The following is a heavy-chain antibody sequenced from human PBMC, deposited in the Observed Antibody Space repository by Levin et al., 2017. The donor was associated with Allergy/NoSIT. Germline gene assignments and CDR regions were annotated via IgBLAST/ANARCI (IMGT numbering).Heavy chain of an antibody. J-gene: IGHJ3*02. CDR2: MNPNSGNT. D-gene: IGHD3-9*01. CDR1: GYTFTSYD. CDR3: ARMQSYYDILTGYYHGAFDI. Sequence: GASVKVSCKASGYTFTSYDINWVRQATGQGLEWMGWMNPNSGNTGYAQKFQGRVTMTRNTSISTAYMELSSLRSEDTAVYYCARMQSYYDILTGYYHGAFDIWGQGTMVTVSS. V-gene: IGHV1-8*01.